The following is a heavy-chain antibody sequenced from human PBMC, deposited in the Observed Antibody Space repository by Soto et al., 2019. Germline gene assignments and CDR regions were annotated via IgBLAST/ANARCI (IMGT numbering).Heavy chain of an antibody. V-gene: IGHV1-2*04. CDR1: GYTFTGYY. CDR2: INPNSGGT. J-gene: IGHJ6*02. D-gene: IGHD3-3*01. CDR3: ARGSTIFGVVPSHYGMDV. Sequence: GASVKVSCKASGYTFTGYYMHWVRQAPGQGLEWMGWINPNSGGTNYAQKFQGWVTMTRDTSISTAYMELSRLRSDDTAVYYCARGSTIFGVVPSHYGMDVWGQGTTLTVYS.